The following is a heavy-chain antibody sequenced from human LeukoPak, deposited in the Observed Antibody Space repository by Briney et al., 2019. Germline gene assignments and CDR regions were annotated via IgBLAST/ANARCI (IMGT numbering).Heavy chain of an antibody. V-gene: IGHV4-59*01. CDR1: GGSTSSYF. Sequence: SETMSLTCTVSGGSTSSYFWYWLRQPAREGLGWIWYNFNSGSTSYTHTLRSRVTISVYTSKNQFSLKLSSVTAADTAVYYCARERNCGYDVIAYWGQGTLVTVPS. CDR2: NFNSGST. D-gene: IGHD5-12*01. CDR3: ARERNCGYDVIAY. J-gene: IGHJ4*02.